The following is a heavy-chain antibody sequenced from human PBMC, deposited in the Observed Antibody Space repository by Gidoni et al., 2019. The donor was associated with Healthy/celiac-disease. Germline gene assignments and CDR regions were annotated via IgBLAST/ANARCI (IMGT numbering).Heavy chain of an antibody. Sequence: QVQLQQWGAGLLKPSETLSLTCAVYGGSFSGYYGSWSRQPPGKGLEWIGEINHSRSTNYNPSLKSRVTISVDTSKNQFSLKLSSVTAADTAVYYCARMTTVTMVDYWGQGTLVTVSS. D-gene: IGHD4-17*01. CDR3: ARMTTVTMVDY. V-gene: IGHV4-34*01. J-gene: IGHJ4*02. CDR2: INHSRST. CDR1: GGSFSGYY.